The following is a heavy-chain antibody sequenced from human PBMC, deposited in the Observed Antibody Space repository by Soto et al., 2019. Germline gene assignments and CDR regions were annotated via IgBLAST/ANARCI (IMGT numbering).Heavy chain of an antibody. J-gene: IGHJ4*02. Sequence: PGESLKISCKGPGYSFTSYWISWVRQMPGKGLEWMGRIDPSDSYTNYSPSFQGHVTISADKSIGTAYLQWSSLKASDTAMYYCARDYYDSSGYYYFDYWGQGTLVTVSS. V-gene: IGHV5-10-1*01. D-gene: IGHD3-22*01. CDR2: IDPSDSYT. CDR3: ARDYYDSSGYYYFDY. CDR1: GYSFTSYW.